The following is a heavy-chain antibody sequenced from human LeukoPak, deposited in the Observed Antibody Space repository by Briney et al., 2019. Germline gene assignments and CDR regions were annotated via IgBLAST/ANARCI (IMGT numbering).Heavy chain of an antibody. CDR1: GGSISSHY. D-gene: IGHD6-13*01. CDR3: ARGSRDRYSSSWYAFDI. CDR2: IYYSGST. Sequence: SETLSLTCTVSGGSISSHYWSWIRQPPGKGLEWIGYIYYSGSTNYNPSLKSRVTISVDTSKNQFSLKLSSVTAADTAVYYCARGSRDRYSSSWYAFDIWGQGTMVTVSS. J-gene: IGHJ3*02. V-gene: IGHV4-59*11.